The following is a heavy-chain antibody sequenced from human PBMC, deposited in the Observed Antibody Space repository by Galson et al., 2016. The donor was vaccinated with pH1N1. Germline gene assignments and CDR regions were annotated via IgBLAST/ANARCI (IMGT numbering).Heavy chain of an antibody. J-gene: IGHJ3*02. CDR3: ARQDDFGDYRGDALDI. CDR2: VNPGGSTI. Sequence: QSGAEVKKPGESLKISCKASGYSFISQWIAWVRQEPGKGLEWVGVVNPGGSTIRYSPPFQGQVTISSDKSINSAYLQWSSLKASDTATYYCARQDDFGDYRGDALDIWGQGTRVIVSS. V-gene: IGHV5-51*01. D-gene: IGHD4-17*01. CDR1: GYSFISQW.